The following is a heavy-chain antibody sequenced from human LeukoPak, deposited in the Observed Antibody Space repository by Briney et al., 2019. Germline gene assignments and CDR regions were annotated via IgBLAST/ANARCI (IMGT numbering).Heavy chain of an antibody. CDR1: GGSIRSYY. V-gene: IGHV4-4*07. CDR3: ARITGTTWGLDY. Sequence: SETLSLTCTVSGGSIRSYYWSWIRQPAGKGLEWIGRIYASGTITYNPSLESRVSMSVDTSKNQFSLKLSSVTAADTAVYYCARITGTTWGLDYWGQGTLVTVSS. CDR2: IYASGTI. J-gene: IGHJ4*02. D-gene: IGHD1-20*01.